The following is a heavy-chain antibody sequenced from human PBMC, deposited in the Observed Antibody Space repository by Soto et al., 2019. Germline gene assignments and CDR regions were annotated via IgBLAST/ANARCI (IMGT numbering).Heavy chain of an antibody. CDR2: FYWDDDR. Sequence: SGPTLVNPTQTLTLTCSFSGFSLSTSGVGVGWIRQAPGKALEWLTLFYWDDDRRYNPSLKSRLTFAKDTSRNQVVLTMTNMDPVYTATYYCAHGSSIVGAPAFDYWGQGILVTVPQ. CDR1: GFSLSTSGVG. CDR3: AHGSSIVGAPAFDY. V-gene: IGHV2-5*02. J-gene: IGHJ4*02. D-gene: IGHD1-26*01.